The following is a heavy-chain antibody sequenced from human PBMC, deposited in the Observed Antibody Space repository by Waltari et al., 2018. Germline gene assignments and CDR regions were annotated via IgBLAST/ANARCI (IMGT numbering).Heavy chain of an antibody. V-gene: IGHV1-18*01. CDR1: GYTFTSYG. CDR2: ISDYNGNT. Sequence: QVHLVQSGAEVRKPGASVKVSCKASGYTFTSYGISWVRQAPGQGLDWMGWISDYNGNTNYAQKFQGRVTMTTDTSTSTAYMELRSLRSDDTAVYYCARDAGPPYSSSSPFEYWGQGTLITVSS. D-gene: IGHD6-6*01. CDR3: ARDAGPPYSSSSPFEY. J-gene: IGHJ4*02.